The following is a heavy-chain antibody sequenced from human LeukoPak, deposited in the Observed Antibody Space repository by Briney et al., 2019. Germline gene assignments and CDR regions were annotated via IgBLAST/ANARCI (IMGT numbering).Heavy chain of an antibody. V-gene: IGHV3-21*01. D-gene: IGHD3-22*01. CDR3: ARDPYYYDSSGYYGEGFDY. J-gene: IGHJ4*02. Sequence: GGSLRLSCAASGFTFSSHSMNWVRQAPGEGLEWVSYISSSRNYIFYADSVKGRFTISRDNAKNSLYLQMNSLRAEDTAVYYCARDPYYYDSSGYYGEGFDYWGQGTLVTVSS. CDR1: GFTFSSHS. CDR2: ISSSRNYI.